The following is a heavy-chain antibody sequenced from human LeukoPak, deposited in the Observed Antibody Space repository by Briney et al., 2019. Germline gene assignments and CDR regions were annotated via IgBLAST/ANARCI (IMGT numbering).Heavy chain of an antibody. Sequence: GGSLTLSCAASGFSVSNTYMSWVRQAPAKGLEWVSIIYSGGNTYYADSVKGRFTISRDNSKNTLYLQMNRLRPEDTAVYYCARGTVTAPDYWGQGTLVTVSS. CDR2: IYSGGNT. CDR3: ARGTVTAPDY. V-gene: IGHV3-53*01. J-gene: IGHJ4*02. D-gene: IGHD2-21*02. CDR1: GFSVSNTY.